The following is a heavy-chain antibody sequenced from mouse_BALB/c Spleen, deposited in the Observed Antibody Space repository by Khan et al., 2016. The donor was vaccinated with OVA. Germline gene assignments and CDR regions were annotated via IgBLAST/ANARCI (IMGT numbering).Heavy chain of an antibody. D-gene: IGHD2-13*01. CDR1: GFTFSDYY. CDR2: ISDGGGYT. CDR3: ARGFYGDPFAF. J-gene: IGHJ3*01. V-gene: IGHV5-4*02. Sequence: EVELVESGGDSVKPGGSLKLSCAGSGFTFSDYYMYWVRQTPEKRLEWVATISDGGGYTYYVDSVKGRFTISRDDAKNNLYLQMSSLKSDDTAIYYCARGFYGDPFAFWGQGTLVTVSA.